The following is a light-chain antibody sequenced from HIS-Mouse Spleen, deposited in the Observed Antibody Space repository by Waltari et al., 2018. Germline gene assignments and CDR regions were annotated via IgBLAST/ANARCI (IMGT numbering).Light chain of an antibody. J-gene: IGLJ3*02. CDR1: SIDVGSYNL. CDR3: CSYAGSSTWV. V-gene: IGLV2-23*01. CDR2: DGS. Sequence: QSALTQPASVSGSPGQSITISCTGTSIDVGSYNLVSWYQQHPGKAPKRMIYDGSKRPSGVSNRFSGSKSGNTASLTISGLQAEDEADYYCCSYAGSSTWVFGGGTKLTVL.